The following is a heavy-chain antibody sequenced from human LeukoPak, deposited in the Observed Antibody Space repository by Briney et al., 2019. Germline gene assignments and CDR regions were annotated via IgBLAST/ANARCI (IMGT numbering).Heavy chain of an antibody. J-gene: IGHJ4*02. V-gene: IGHV3-74*01. Sequence: GGSLRLSCAASGFTLRNYWMHWVRQTPGKGLLWVSRINGDGTSATYAGSVKGRFTISRDISKNTLYLQMNGLRAEDTAVYYCAREVRGYYFDYWGQGTLVTVSS. CDR1: GFTLRNYW. CDR2: INGDGTSA. D-gene: IGHD3-22*01. CDR3: AREVRGYYFDY.